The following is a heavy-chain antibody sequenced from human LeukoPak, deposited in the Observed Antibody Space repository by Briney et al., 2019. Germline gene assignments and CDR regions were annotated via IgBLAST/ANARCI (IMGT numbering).Heavy chain of an antibody. CDR3: ASLDILTGYYVFDY. J-gene: IGHJ4*02. Sequence: KPSETLSLTCTVSGGSISSGGYYWSWIRQHPGKGLEWIGYIYYSGSTYYNPSLKSRVTISVDTSKNQLSLKLSSVTAADTAVYYCASLDILTGYYVFDYWGQGTLVTVSS. CDR2: IYYSGST. CDR1: GGSISSGGYY. D-gene: IGHD3-9*01. V-gene: IGHV4-30-4*01.